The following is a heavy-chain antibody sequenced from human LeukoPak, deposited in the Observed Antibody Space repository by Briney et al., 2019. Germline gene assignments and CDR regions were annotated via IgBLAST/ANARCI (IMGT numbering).Heavy chain of an antibody. V-gene: IGHV3-33*01. D-gene: IGHD3-10*01. Sequence: GGSLRLSCTAPGFTFSSYAIHWIRQAPGKGLEWVALVWHDGSNRYYADSVKGRFTISRDNSKNTVYLQMNSLRAEDTAVYYCAREHFGSGSCPDCWGQGTLVTVSS. CDR2: VWHDGSNR. CDR1: GFTFSSYA. CDR3: AREHFGSGSCPDC. J-gene: IGHJ4*02.